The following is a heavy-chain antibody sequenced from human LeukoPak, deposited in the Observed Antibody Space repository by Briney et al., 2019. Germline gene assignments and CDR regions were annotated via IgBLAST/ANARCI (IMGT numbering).Heavy chain of an antibody. D-gene: IGHD3-10*01. Sequence: PGRSLRLSCAASGFTFNTYGMHWVRQAPGKGLEWVALISYDGSNNYYADSVKGRFTISRDNSKNTLYLLMNTLRAEDTAVYYCGGDYYASGKGFVEFWGQGTLVTVSS. CDR1: GFTFNTYG. CDR3: GGDYYASGKGFVEF. V-gene: IGHV3-33*01. CDR2: ISYDGSNN. J-gene: IGHJ4*02.